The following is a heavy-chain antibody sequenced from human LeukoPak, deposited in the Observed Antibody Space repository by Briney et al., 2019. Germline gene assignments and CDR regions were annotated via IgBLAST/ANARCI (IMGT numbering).Heavy chain of an antibody. Sequence: SVKVSCKASGGTFSSYAISWVRQAPGQGLEWMGGIIPIFGTANYAQEFQGRVTITTDESTSTAYMELSSLRSEDTAVYYCASGKYQLPYYYYYYMDVWGKGTTVTVSS. D-gene: IGHD2-2*01. CDR1: GGTFSSYA. CDR3: ASGKYQLPYYYYYYMDV. CDR2: IIPIFGTA. V-gene: IGHV1-69*05. J-gene: IGHJ6*03.